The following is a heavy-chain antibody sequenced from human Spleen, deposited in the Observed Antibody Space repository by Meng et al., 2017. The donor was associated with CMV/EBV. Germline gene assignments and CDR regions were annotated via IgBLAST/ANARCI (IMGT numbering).Heavy chain of an antibody. CDR3: ARDSGAMVGAKTRAFDI. Sequence: GESLKISCAASGFTFNDYYINWVRQAPGKGLEWVAFIRYDRSNTYYTDSVKGRFTISRDNSKNTLFLQMDSLRGDDSAVYYCARDSGAMVGAKTRAFDIWGQGTMVTVSS. D-gene: IGHD1-26*01. J-gene: IGHJ3*02. V-gene: IGHV3-30*02. CDR1: GFTFNDYY. CDR2: IRYDRSNT.